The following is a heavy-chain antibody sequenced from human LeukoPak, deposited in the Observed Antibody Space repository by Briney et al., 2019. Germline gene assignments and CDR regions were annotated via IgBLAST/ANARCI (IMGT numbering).Heavy chain of an antibody. CDR1: GFTFSSHW. J-gene: IGHJ4*02. Sequence: QPGGSLRLSCAASGFTFSSHWMSWVRQAPGRGLEWVATIKQDGSEKYYVESVRGRFTISRDNAEHSVYLQMNSLRAEDTAVYYCARDKSESRGWDFDYWGQGSLVTVSS. D-gene: IGHD3-22*01. CDR3: ARDKSESRGWDFDY. CDR2: IKQDGSEK. V-gene: IGHV3-7*01.